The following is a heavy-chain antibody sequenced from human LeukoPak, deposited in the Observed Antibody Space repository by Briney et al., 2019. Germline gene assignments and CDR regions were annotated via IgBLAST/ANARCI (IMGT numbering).Heavy chain of an antibody. CDR1: GFTFSKYA. V-gene: IGHV3-23*01. Sequence: GGSLRLSCAASGFTFSKYAMSWVRQASGKGLEWVLAISGSDGNTFYADSVKGRFTISRDNSKNTLSLQMNNLRDEDTALYYCARDSSVPYGITDWGQGTLVTVSS. D-gene: IGHD4-17*01. J-gene: IGHJ4*02. CDR2: ISGSDGNT. CDR3: ARDSSVPYGITD.